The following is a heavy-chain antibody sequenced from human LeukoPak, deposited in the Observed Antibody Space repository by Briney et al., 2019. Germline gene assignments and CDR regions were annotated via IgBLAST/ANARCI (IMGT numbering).Heavy chain of an antibody. CDR3: ARGGVLRYFDWLLSY. CDR2: IYPGDSDT. Sequence: GESLKISCKSSGYSFTNYWIGWVRQMPGKGLEWMGIIYPGDSDTRYSPSFQGQVTISADKSISTAYLQWSSLKASDTAIYYCARGGVLRYFDWLLSYWGQGTLVTVSS. D-gene: IGHD3-9*01. J-gene: IGHJ4*02. CDR1: GYSFTNYW. V-gene: IGHV5-51*01.